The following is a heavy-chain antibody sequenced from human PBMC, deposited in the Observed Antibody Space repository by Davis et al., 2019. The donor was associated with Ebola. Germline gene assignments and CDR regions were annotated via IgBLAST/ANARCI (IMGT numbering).Heavy chain of an antibody. CDR1: GFTVSSNY. Sequence: PGGSLRLSCAASGFTVSSNYMSWVRQAPGKGLEWVSVIYSGGSTYYADSVKGRFTISRDNSKNTLYLQMNSLRAEDTAVYYCARDPGYSSGWYVGDYWGQGTLVTVSS. CDR2: IYSGGST. D-gene: IGHD6-19*01. J-gene: IGHJ4*02. V-gene: IGHV3-53*05. CDR3: ARDPGYSSGWYVGDY.